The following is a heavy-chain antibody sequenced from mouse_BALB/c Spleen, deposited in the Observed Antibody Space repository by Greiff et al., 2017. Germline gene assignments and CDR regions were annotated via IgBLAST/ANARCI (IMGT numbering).Heavy chain of an antibody. CDR1: GYTFTSYW. Sequence: QVQLKQPGAELVRPGASVKLSCKASGYTFTSYWINWVKQRPGQGLEWIGNIYPSDSYTNYNQKFKDKATLTVDKSSSTAYMQLSSPTSEDSAVYYCTRSVWAMDYWGQGTSVTVSS. V-gene: IGHV1-69*02. J-gene: IGHJ4*01. CDR2: IYPSDSYT. CDR3: TRSVWAMDY.